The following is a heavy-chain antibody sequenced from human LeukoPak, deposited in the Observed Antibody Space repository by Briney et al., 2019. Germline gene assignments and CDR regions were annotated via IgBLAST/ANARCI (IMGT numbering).Heavy chain of an antibody. J-gene: IGHJ4*02. Sequence: PGGSLRLSXAASGFIFSTYGIHWVRQAPGKGVEWVAVIWYDGSNKYHADSVKGRFTISRDNSKNTLYLQMNSLRAEDTAVYYCAKPKDDYNELYYFDYWGQGTLVTVSS. D-gene: IGHD5-24*01. CDR1: GFIFSTYG. CDR2: IWYDGSNK. V-gene: IGHV3-33*06. CDR3: AKPKDDYNELYYFDY.